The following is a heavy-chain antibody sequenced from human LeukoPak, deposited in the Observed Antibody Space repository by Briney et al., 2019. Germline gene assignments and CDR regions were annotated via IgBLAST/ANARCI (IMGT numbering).Heavy chain of an antibody. CDR2: IYYSGST. J-gene: IGHJ4*02. V-gene: IGHV4-30-4*08. D-gene: IGHD2-15*01. CDR1: GGSISSYY. Sequence: SETLSLTCTVSGGSISSYYWSWTRQPPGKGLEWIGYIYYSGSTYYNPSLKSRVTISLDTSKNQFSLKLSSVTAADTAVYYCAREGGTGYFDYWGQGTLVTVSS. CDR3: AREGGTGYFDY.